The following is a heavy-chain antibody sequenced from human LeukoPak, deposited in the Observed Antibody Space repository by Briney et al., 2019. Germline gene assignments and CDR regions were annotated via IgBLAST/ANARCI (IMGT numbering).Heavy chain of an antibody. D-gene: IGHD6-6*01. J-gene: IGHJ5*02. Sequence: PGRSLRLSCAASGFTFSSYAMHWVRQAPGKGLEWVAVISYDGSNKYYADSVKGRFTISRDNSKNTLYLQMNSLRAEDTAVYYCAKDFTKGRRSIAALRWFDPWGQGTLVTVSS. CDR1: GFTFSSYA. CDR2: ISYDGSNK. CDR3: AKDFTKGRRSIAALRWFDP. V-gene: IGHV3-30-3*01.